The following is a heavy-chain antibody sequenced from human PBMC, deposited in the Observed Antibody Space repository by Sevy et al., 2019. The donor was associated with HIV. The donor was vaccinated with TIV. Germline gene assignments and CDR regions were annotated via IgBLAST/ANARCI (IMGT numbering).Heavy chain of an antibody. V-gene: IGHV3-23*01. J-gene: IGHJ4*02. CDR3: AKDGSGSSYYFDY. Sequence: WGSLRLSCAASGFTFSSNAMSWVRQAPGKGLEWVSGISGSGGSTYYADSVKGRFTISRDNSKNTLYLQMNSLRGEDTAVYYCAKDGSGSSYYFDYWGQGILVTVSS. D-gene: IGHD3-10*01. CDR1: GFTFSSNA. CDR2: ISGSGGST.